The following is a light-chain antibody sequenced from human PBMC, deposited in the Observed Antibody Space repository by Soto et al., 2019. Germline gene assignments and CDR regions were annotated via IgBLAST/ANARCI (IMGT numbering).Light chain of an antibody. CDR1: TGAVTSDFH. Sequence: QAVVTQEPSLTVSPGGTVPLTCGSSTGAVTSDFHPNWFQQKPGQAPRALFYSTSNKHSWTPARFSGSLLWGKAALTVLGVRPKDETEYHCMIYHSGPSVFGTGTKVTVL. CDR2: STS. CDR3: MIYHSGPSV. V-gene: IGLV7-43*01. J-gene: IGLJ1*01.